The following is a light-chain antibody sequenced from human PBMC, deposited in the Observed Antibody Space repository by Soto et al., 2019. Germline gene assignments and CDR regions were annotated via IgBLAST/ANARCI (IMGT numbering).Light chain of an antibody. Sequence: QSVLTQPPSVSGSPGQSVTISCTGTSSDVGSYNRVSWYQQPPGTAPKLMIYEVSNRPSGVPDRFSGSKSGNTASLTISGLQAEAEDEYDCSSYTSSSTFVVFGGGTKLTVL. CDR3: SSYTSSSTFVV. J-gene: IGLJ2*01. CDR2: EVS. V-gene: IGLV2-18*02. CDR1: SSDVGSYNR.